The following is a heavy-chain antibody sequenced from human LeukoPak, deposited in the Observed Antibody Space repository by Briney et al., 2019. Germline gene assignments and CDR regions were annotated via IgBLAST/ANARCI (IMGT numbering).Heavy chain of an antibody. D-gene: IGHD6-13*01. CDR3: ARRIGSSWTIDNWFDP. CDR2: INPSGGST. CDR1: GYTFTSYY. J-gene: IGHJ5*02. V-gene: IGHV1-46*01. Sequence: ASVKVSCKASGYTFTSYYMHWVRQAPGQGLEWMGIINPSGGSTSYAQKFQGRVTMTTDTSTSTAYMELRSLRSDDTAVYYCARRIGSSWTIDNWFDPWGQGTLVTVSS.